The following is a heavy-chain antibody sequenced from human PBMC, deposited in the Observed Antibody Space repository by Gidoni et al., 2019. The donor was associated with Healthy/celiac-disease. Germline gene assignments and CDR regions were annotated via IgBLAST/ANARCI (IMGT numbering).Heavy chain of an antibody. Sequence: QLQLQESGPGMVTPSETLSHTCTVSGGAISSSSYYWGWIRQPPGKGLEWIGSIYYSGRTYYIPSLKSRVTISVDTSKNQFSLKLSSVTAADTAVYYCARPKAYNWFDPWGQGTLVTVSS. CDR1: GGAISSSSYY. CDR2: IYYSGRT. CDR3: ARPKAYNWFDP. V-gene: IGHV4-39*01. J-gene: IGHJ5*02.